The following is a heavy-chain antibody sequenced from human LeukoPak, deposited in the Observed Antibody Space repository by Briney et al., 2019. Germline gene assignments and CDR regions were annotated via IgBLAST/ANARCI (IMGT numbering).Heavy chain of an antibody. CDR2: MNPNSGNT. J-gene: IGHJ6*03. D-gene: IGHD2-2*01. CDR1: GYTFTSYD. CDR3: ARGTIVVVPAARGYYYYMDV. Sequence: VASVKVSCKASGYTFTSYDINWVRQATGQGLEWMGWMNPNSGNTGYAQKFQGRVTITRNTSISTAYMELSSLRSEDTAVYYCARGTIVVVPAARGYYYYMDVWGKGTTVTVSS. V-gene: IGHV1-8*03.